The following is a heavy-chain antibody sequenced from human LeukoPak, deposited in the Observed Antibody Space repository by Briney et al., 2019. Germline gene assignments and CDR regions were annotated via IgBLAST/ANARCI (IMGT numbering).Heavy chain of an antibody. CDR3: ARGYDFWSGYHYYYGMDV. CDR1: GGSISSYY. CDR2: IYYSGST. J-gene: IGHJ6*02. Sequence: PSETLSLTCTVSGGSISSYYWSWIRQPPGKGLEWIGYIYYSGSTNYNPSLKSRVTISVHTSKNQFSLKLSSVTAADTAVYYCARGYDFWSGYHYYYGMDVWGQGTTVTVSS. D-gene: IGHD3-3*01. V-gene: IGHV4-59*01.